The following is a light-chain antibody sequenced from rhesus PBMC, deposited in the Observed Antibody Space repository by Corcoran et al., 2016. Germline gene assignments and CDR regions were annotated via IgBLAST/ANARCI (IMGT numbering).Light chain of an antibody. Sequence: DIQMTQSPSSLSASVGDRVTITCRASQGISCYLAWYKQKPGKAPKPLIYHASNLETGFPSRFSGIGSGTEFTLTISSLQPGDFATDYCQQYNSDPRTFGQGTKLDIK. J-gene: IGKJ1*01. CDR3: QQYNSDPRT. CDR1: QGISCY. CDR2: HAS. V-gene: IGKV1-37*01.